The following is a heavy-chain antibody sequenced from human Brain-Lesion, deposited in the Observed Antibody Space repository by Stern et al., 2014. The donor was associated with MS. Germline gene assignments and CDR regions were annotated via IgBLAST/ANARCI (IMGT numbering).Heavy chain of an antibody. CDR2: IFNSGST. CDR3: ARGRVVPGFQYYATDV. J-gene: IGHJ6*02. V-gene: IGHV4-61*02. D-gene: IGHD2-2*01. CDR1: GGSISSGGYY. Sequence: QMQLVQSGPGLVKPSQTLSLSCTVSGGSISSGGYYWSWIRQPAGKGLEWIGRIFNSGSTSHNPSPKRRVTKKIAPSKNQFSRRLNSMTAADTAVYYCARGRVVPGFQYYATDVWGQGTTVIVSS.